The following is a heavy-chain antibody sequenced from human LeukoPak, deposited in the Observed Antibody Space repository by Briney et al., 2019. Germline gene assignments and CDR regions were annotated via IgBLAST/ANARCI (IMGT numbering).Heavy chain of an antibody. J-gene: IGHJ4*02. CDR2: IRSDGTNK. D-gene: IGHD1-26*01. CDR3: ASGSYYDSEGDY. V-gene: IGHV3-30*02. CDR1: GFTFSTYG. Sequence: GGSLRLSCAASGFTFSTYGMHWVRQAPGKGLEWVAFIRSDGTNKYYADSVKGRFTISRDKSKNTLFLQMNSLRAEDTAVYYCASGSYYDSEGDYWGQGTLVTVSS.